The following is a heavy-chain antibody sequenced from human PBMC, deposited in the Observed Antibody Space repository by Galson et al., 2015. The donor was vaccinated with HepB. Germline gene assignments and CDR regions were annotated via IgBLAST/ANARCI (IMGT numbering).Heavy chain of an antibody. CDR1: GFTFDNSG. CDR2: ISWNDDTI. Sequence: SLRLSCAASGFTFDNSGMHWVRQAPGKGLEWVSGISWNDDTINYAASVKGRFTISRDNSKNTLYLQMNSLRAEDTAVYYCATDFWNGYLRLYYYYGMDVWGQGTTVTVSS. CDR3: ATDFWNGYLRLYYYYGMDV. J-gene: IGHJ6*02. D-gene: IGHD3-3*01. V-gene: IGHV3-9*01.